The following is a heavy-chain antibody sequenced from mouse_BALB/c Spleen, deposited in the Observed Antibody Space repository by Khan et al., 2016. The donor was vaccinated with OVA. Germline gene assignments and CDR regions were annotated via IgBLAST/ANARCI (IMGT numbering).Heavy chain of an antibody. V-gene: IGHV3-2*02. J-gene: IGHJ3*01. D-gene: IGHD4-1*01. CDR3: AMGRTY. CDR1: GYSITSYYA. Sequence: VQLKESGPGLVKPSQSLSLTCTVTGYSITSYYAWNWIRQFPGNKLEWMGYISYSGRTSYNPSLKSRISVTRDTSKNQFFLQLNSVTTEDTATYYCAMGRTYWGQGTLVTVSA. CDR2: ISYSGRT.